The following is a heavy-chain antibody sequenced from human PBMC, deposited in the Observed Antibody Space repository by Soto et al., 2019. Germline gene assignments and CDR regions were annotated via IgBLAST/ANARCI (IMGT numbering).Heavy chain of an antibody. Sequence: SQSRSLTCAISGDSVSSNSAAWNWIRQSPSRGLEWLGRTYYRSKWYNDYAVSVKSRITINPDTSKNQFCLQLNSVTPEDTAVYYCSIDGDRFADYYYSYMGVLGKGTTVSVSS. D-gene: IGHD2-21*01. CDR1: GDSVSSNSAA. V-gene: IGHV6-1*01. CDR3: SIDGDRFADYYYSYMGV. J-gene: IGHJ6*03. CDR2: TYYRSKWYN.